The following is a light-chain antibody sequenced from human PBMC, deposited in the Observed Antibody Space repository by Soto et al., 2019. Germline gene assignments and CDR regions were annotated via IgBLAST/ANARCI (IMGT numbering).Light chain of an antibody. CDR1: SSDVGGYNY. V-gene: IGLV2-14*01. CDR3: SSYTSSSTLHV. CDR2: DVS. Sequence: QSALTQPASVSGSPGQSITISCTGTSSDVGGYNYVSWYQRHPGKAPKLMIYDVSNRPSGVSNRFSGSKSGNTASLTISGLQAEDEADYYCSSYTSSSTLHVFGTGTKLTVL. J-gene: IGLJ1*01.